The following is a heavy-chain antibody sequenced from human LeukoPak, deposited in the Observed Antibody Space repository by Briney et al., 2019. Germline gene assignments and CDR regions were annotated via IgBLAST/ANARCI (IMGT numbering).Heavy chain of an antibody. J-gene: IGHJ2*01. Sequence: SETLSLTCTVSGGSFGDYYWSWLRQPPGKGLEWIGYIYYSGTTNYNPSLESRVTISVDTSKSQFSLKLTSVTAADAAMYYCSRDSGRNRYFGLWGRGALVTVSS. CDR1: GGSFGDYY. CDR3: SRDSGRNRYFGL. CDR2: IYYSGTT. V-gene: IGHV4-59*01.